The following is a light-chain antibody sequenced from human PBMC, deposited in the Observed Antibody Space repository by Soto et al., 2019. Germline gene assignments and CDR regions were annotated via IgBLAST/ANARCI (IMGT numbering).Light chain of an antibody. J-gene: IGKJ3*01. CDR1: QSVSQY. V-gene: IGKV3-20*01. CDR2: GAS. CDR3: QQYATSARLT. Sequence: EIVLTQSPGTLSWSLGERATLSCRAGQSVSQYLAWYQQKPGQAPRLLIYGASSRANGIPDRFSGSGSGTDFTLTINGLEPEDFAVYYCQQYATSARLTFGPGTNVDI.